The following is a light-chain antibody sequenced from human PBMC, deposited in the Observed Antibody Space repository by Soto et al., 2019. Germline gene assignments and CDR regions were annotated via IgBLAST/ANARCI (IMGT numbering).Light chain of an antibody. Sequence: QLVLTQSPSASASLGASVKLTCTLSSGHSSYAIAWHQQQPEKGPRYLMKLNSDGSHSKGDGIPDRFSGSSSGAERYLTISRLQSEDEADYYRQTWGTGIVVFGGGTKLTVL. CDR3: QTWGTGIVV. J-gene: IGLJ2*01. V-gene: IGLV4-69*01. CDR2: LNSDGSH. CDR1: SGHSSYA.